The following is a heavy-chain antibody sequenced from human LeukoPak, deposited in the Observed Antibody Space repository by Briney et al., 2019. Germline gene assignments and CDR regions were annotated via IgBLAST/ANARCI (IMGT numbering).Heavy chain of an antibody. CDR2: INTDGSVT. D-gene: IGHD1-1*01. Sequence: GGSLTLSCAASGFPFSNYWMLWVRQGPGKGLAWVSNINTDGSVTNYADSVKGRFSISRDNAKNTLYLQLNSLRAEDTAVYYCARVLLERPGIDSFDIWGQGTMVTVSS. J-gene: IGHJ3*02. CDR1: GFPFSNYW. V-gene: IGHV3-74*01. CDR3: ARVLLERPGIDSFDI.